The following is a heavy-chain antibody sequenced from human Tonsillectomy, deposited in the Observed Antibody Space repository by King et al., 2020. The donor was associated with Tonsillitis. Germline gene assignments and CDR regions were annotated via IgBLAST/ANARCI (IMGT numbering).Heavy chain of an antibody. CDR1: GFSLSTSGMC. CDR2: IDWDDDK. J-gene: IGHJ4*02. Sequence: VTLKESGPALVKPTQTLTLTCTFSGFSLSTSGMCVSWIRQPPGKALEWLAHIDWDDDKYYSTSLKTRLTISTDTSKNQVVLTITNMDPEDTATYYCARINTYKYDSSGYSVIDYWGQGTLVTVSS. CDR3: ARINTYKYDSSGYSVIDY. V-gene: IGHV2-70*01. D-gene: IGHD3-22*01.